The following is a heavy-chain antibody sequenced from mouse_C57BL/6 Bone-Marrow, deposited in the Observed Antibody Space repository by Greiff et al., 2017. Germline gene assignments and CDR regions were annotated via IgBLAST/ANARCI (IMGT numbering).Heavy chain of an antibody. Sequence: EVQLVESGGGLVQPGGSLKLSCAASGFTFSDYYMYWVRQTPEKRLEWVAYISNGGGSTYYPDTVKGRFTISRDNAKNTLYLQMSRLKSEDTAMYYCGIYYYGTRAMDYWGQGTSVTVSS. CDR3: GIYYYGTRAMDY. J-gene: IGHJ4*01. CDR2: ISNGGGST. V-gene: IGHV5-12*01. CDR1: GFTFSDYY. D-gene: IGHD1-1*01.